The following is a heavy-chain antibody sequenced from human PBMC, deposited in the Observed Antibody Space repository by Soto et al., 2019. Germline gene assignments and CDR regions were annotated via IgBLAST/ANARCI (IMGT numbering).Heavy chain of an antibody. Sequence: SGPTLVNPTETLTLTCTVSGFSLTTGKMGVSWIRQPPGKALEWLAHIFSDNERSYSTSLQGRLTISKDTSGSQVVLSMTNVDPVDTATYYCARMNVDSYQFYYAMDVWGQGTTVTV. D-gene: IGHD4-17*01. CDR1: GFSLTTGKMG. V-gene: IGHV2-26*01. CDR2: IFSDNER. CDR3: ARMNVDSYQFYYAMDV. J-gene: IGHJ6*02.